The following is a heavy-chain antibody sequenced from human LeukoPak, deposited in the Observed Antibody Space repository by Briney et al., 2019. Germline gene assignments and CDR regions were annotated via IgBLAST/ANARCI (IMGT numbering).Heavy chain of an antibody. D-gene: IGHD3-16*02. CDR2: INTNTGNP. V-gene: IGHV7-4-1*01. Sequence: ASVKVSCKASGYTFTSYAMNWVRQAPGQGLEWMGWINTNTGNPTYAQGFTGRFVFSLDTSVSTTYLQIGSLKAEDTALYYCARAYQRLGELSLPDYWGQGTLVTVSS. CDR3: ARAYQRLGELSLPDY. CDR1: GYTFTSYA. J-gene: IGHJ4*02.